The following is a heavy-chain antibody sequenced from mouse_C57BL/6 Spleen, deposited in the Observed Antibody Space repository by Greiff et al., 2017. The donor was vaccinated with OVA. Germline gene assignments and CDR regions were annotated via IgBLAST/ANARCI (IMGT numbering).Heavy chain of an antibody. CDR1: GYTFTSYT. J-gene: IGHJ1*03. CDR2: INPSSGYT. V-gene: IGHV1-4*01. CDR3: AGTRDWYFDV. Sequence: VQLQQSGAELARPGASVKMSCKASGYTFTSYTMHWVKQRPGQGLEWIGYINPSSGYTKYNQKFKDKATLTADKSSSTAYMQLSSLTSEDSAVYYCAGTRDWYFDVWGTGTTVTVSS. D-gene: IGHD3-3*01.